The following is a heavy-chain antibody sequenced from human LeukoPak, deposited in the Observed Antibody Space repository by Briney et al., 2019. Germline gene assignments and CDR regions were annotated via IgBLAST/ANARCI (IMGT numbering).Heavy chain of an antibody. J-gene: IGHJ5*02. D-gene: IGHD5-18*01. V-gene: IGHV4-34*01. Sequence: SETLSLTCAVYGGSFSGYYWSWIRQPPGKGLEWIGEINHSGSTNYNPSLKSRVTISVDTSKNQFSLKLSSVTAADTAVYYCARGTGYANWFDPWGREPWSPSPQ. CDR1: GGSFSGYY. CDR2: INHSGST. CDR3: ARGTGYANWFDP.